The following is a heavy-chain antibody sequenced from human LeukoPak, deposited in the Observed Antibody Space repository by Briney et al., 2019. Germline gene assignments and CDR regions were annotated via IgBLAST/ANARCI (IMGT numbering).Heavy chain of an antibody. J-gene: IGHJ3*02. D-gene: IGHD2-15*01. CDR3: ARRRHLRKTQDDVAGFHI. Sequence: RQMPGSGLEWMGVIYLIDSDTRYSPSFHGRVTISGDRSRSTAYLQWRSLEASDTAMYFCARRRHLRKTQDDVAGFHIWGQATMVTVSS. V-gene: IGHV5-51*01. CDR2: IYLIDSDT.